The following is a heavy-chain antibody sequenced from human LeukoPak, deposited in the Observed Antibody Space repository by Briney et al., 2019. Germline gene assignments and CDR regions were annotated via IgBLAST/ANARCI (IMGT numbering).Heavy chain of an antibody. Sequence: ASVKVSCKASGYTFTVYYMHWVRQAPGQGLEWMGWINPNSGGTNYARKFQGRVTMTRDTSISTAYMELSRLRSDDTAVYYCARGTEFSVDYWGQGTLVTVSS. CDR2: INPNSGGT. D-gene: IGHD3/OR15-3a*01. CDR1: GYTFTVYY. CDR3: ARGTEFSVDY. J-gene: IGHJ4*02. V-gene: IGHV1-2*02.